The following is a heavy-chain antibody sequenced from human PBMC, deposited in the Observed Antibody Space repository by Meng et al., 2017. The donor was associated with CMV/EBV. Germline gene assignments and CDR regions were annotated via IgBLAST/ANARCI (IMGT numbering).Heavy chain of an antibody. J-gene: IGHJ5*02. D-gene: IGHD2-2*02. CDR3: ARHMASVPAAIQARFDP. CDR2: IYYSGST. V-gene: IGHV4-39*01. CDR1: GGSISSSSYY. Sequence: SETLSLTCTVSGGSISSSSYYWGWIRQPPGKGLEWIGSIYYSGSTYYNPSLKSRVTISVDTSKNQFSLKLSSVTAADTAVYYCARHMASVPAAIQARFDPWGQGTLVTVSS.